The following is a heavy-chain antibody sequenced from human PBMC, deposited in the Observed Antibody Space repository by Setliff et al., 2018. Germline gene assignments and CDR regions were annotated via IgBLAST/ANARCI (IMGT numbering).Heavy chain of an antibody. J-gene: IGHJ4*02. CDR2: IDPKSGRT. Sequence: ASVKVSCKASGYPFVGYYIYWMRQAPGQGPEWMGWIDPKSGRTKYAVKFQGRVTMTRDTSITTIYMELSNLTSDDTAIYYCAKQGDLAFDYWGQGTQVTVSS. V-gene: IGHV1-2*02. CDR3: AKQGDLAFDY. CDR1: GYPFVGYY. D-gene: IGHD3-16*01.